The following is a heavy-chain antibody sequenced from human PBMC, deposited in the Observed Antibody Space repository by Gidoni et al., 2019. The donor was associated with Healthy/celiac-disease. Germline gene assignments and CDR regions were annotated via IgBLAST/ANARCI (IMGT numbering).Heavy chain of an antibody. CDR2: IYSGGST. CDR1: GFTASSNY. Sequence: EVQLVESGGGLVQPGGSLRLSCAASGFTASSNYMSWVRQAPGKGLEVVSVIYSGGSTYYADSVKGRFTISRDNSKNTLYLQMNSLRAEDTAVYYCARGLSTGVVISVGDYGMDVWGQGTTVTVSS. CDR3: ARGLSTGVVISVGDYGMDV. V-gene: IGHV3-66*01. D-gene: IGHD3-3*01. J-gene: IGHJ6*02.